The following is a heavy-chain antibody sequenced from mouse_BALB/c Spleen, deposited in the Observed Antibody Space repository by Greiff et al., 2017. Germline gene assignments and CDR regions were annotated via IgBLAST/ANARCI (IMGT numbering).Heavy chain of an antibody. CDR1: GFSLTSYG. CDR3: AKTGRGFAY. V-gene: IGHV2-2*02. J-gene: IGHJ3*01. CDR2: IWSGRST. Sequence: QVQLKESGPGLVQPSQCLSITCTVSGFSLTSYGVHWVRQSPGKGLEWLGVIWSGRSTDYNAAFISRLCISKDNSKSQVFFKMNSLQANDTARYYCAKTGRGFAYWGQGTLVTVSA. D-gene: IGHD4-1*01.